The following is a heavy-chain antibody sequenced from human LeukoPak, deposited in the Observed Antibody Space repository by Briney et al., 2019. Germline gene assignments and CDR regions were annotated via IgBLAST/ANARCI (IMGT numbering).Heavy chain of an antibody. Sequence: GRSLRLSCAASGFTFSNYGMHWVRQAPGKGREWVAIIWDDGSNKYYADSVKGRFTISRDNSKNMLFLQMNSLRAEDTSVYYCVRSGDSAVVGFDYWGQGSLVTVSS. J-gene: IGHJ4*02. V-gene: IGHV3-33*01. CDR1: GFTFSNYG. D-gene: IGHD2-15*01. CDR2: IWDDGSNK. CDR3: VRSGDSAVVGFDY.